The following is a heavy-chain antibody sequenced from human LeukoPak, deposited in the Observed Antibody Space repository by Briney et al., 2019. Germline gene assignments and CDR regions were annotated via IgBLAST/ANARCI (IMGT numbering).Heavy chain of an antibody. CDR1: GVTFSSYG. Sequence: PGGSLRLSCAASGVTFSSYGMHWVRQAPGKGLEWVSSISSSSSSYIYYADSVKGRFTISRDNSKNSLYLQMNTLRAEDTAVYYCARSNDILTGYAFAYWGQGTLVTVSS. D-gene: IGHD3-9*01. CDR3: ARSNDILTGYAFAY. V-gene: IGHV3-21*01. CDR2: ISSSSSSYI. J-gene: IGHJ4*02.